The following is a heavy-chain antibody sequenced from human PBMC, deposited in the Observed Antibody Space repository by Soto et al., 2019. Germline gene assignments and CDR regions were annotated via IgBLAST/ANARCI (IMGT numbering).Heavy chain of an antibody. CDR3: ARDPSCWGTDS. V-gene: IGHV3-13*01. D-gene: IGHD6-19*01. Sequence: EVQLVESGGGLVQPGGSLRLSCAASGFSFSTYDMHWVRQAPGKGLEWVSLIGTAGNTHYPDSVKGRFIISRDSAKSSLYLQMNSLRAGDTAVYYYARDPSCWGTDSWGQGTPVTVSS. CDR2: IGTAGNT. CDR1: GFSFSTYD. J-gene: IGHJ5*01.